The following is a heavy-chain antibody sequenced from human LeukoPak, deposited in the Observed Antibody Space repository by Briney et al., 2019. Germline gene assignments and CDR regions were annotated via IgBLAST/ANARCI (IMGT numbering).Heavy chain of an antibody. CDR2: IDPSDSYT. D-gene: IGHD1-26*01. J-gene: IGHJ4*02. V-gene: IGHV5-10-1*01. CDR3: ARLPVGAQYYFDY. CDR1: GYSFTSYW. Sequence: GESLRISCKGSGYSFTSYWISWVRQMPGKGLDWMRRIDPSDSYTNYSPSFQGHVTISADKSISTAYLQWSSLKASDTAMYYCARLPVGAQYYFDYWGQGTLVTVSS.